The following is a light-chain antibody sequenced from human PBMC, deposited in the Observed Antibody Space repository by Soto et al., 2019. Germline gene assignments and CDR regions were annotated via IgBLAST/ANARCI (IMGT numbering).Light chain of an antibody. Sequence: DIPVTQSPSSVSVSVGDRVTITCRTSQDVSSWLAWYQQKPGKAPELLIYSASTLQPGVPSRFSGSGSGTDFTLAISSLQPEDFATYTCQPANSFPLTYGGGTKVEIK. CDR2: SAS. J-gene: IGKJ4*01. V-gene: IGKV1-12*01. CDR3: QPANSFPLT. CDR1: QDVSSW.